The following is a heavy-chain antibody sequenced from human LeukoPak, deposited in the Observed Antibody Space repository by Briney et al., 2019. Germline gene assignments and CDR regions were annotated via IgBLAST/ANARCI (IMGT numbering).Heavy chain of an antibody. CDR1: GFTFSSYS. V-gene: IGHV3-21*01. Sequence: GGSLRLSCAASGFTFSSYSMNWVRQAPGKGLEWVSSISSSSSYIYYADSVKGRFTISRDNAKNSLYLQMNSLRAEDTAVYYCASPNLEEPGIAPDAFDIWGQGTMVTVSS. D-gene: IGHD6-13*01. CDR2: ISSSSSYI. CDR3: ASPNLEEPGIAPDAFDI. J-gene: IGHJ3*02.